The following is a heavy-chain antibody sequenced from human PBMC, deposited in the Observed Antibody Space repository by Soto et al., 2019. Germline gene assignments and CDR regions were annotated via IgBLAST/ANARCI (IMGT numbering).Heavy chain of an antibody. V-gene: IGHV3-49*03. D-gene: IGHD1-1*01. CDR2: IRGNAYGGTT. CDR3: AREGSRNDGDYYYYHMDV. Sequence: HPGGSLRLCCTASGFTFGDYAMSWFRQAPGKGLEWVGFIRGNAYGGTTQYAASVKGRFTISRDDSKSISYLQMNSLKTEDTAVYYCAREGSRNDGDYYYYHMDVWGKRTTVTVSS. J-gene: IGHJ6*03. CDR1: GFTFGDYA.